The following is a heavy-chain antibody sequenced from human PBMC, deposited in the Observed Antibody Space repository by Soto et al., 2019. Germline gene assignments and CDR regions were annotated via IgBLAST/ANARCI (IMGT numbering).Heavy chain of an antibody. CDR2: IYYRGTT. CDR3: AREDYYFDN. V-gene: IGHV4-61*08. Sequence: SETLSLTCTVSGGSISSGGYYWSWIRQHPGKGLEWIGYIYYRGTTNYNPSLKSRVTISVETSKNQFSLKVTSVTAADTAVYYCAREDYYFDNWGQGTLVTVSS. J-gene: IGHJ4*02. CDR1: GGSISSGGYY.